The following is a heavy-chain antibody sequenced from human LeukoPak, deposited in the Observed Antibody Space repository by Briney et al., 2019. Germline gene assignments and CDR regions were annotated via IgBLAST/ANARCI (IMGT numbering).Heavy chain of an antibody. CDR3: AKGYYYYGMDV. CDR2: ISSRGGTI. V-gene: IGHV3-48*03. J-gene: IGHJ6*02. Sequence: GGSLRLSCAASGFTFSSYEMNWVRQAPGKGLEWVSHISSRGGTIHYADSVEGRFTISRDNAKNSVYLQMNSLRAEDTAVYYCAKGYYYYGMDVWGQGTTVTVSS. CDR1: GFTFSSYE.